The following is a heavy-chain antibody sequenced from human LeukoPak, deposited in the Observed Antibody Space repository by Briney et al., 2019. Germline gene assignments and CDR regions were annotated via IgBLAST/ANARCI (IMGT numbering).Heavy chain of an antibody. Sequence: ASVKVSCKASGYTFAQYGISWVRQAPGQGLEWMGWIDTHIGNTYYAQKFQGRAAMTADISTTTASMELRSLRSDDTAVYYCARRGRPIEYPSGWYGDFDYWGQGTLVTVSS. CDR2: IDTHIGNT. V-gene: IGHV1-18*01. D-gene: IGHD6-19*01. J-gene: IGHJ4*02. CDR3: ARRGRPIEYPSGWYGDFDY. CDR1: GYTFAQYG.